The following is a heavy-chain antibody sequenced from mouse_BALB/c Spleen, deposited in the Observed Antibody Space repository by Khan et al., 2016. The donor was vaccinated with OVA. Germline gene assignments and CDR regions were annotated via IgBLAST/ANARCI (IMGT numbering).Heavy chain of an antibody. D-gene: IGHD1-1*01. CDR2: IDPSNSQT. CDR3: ARYGGGYYFDY. J-gene: IGHJ2*01. Sequence: QVQLQQSGPELVRPGASVKMSCKASGYTFTNYWMHWVKQRPGQGLEWIGMIDPSNSQTRSDQKFRDKATLNVDKSSNTAYMQLSSLTSEDAAVYYCARYGGGYYFDYWGQGTTLTVAS. CDR1: GYTFTNYW. V-gene: IGHV1S127*01.